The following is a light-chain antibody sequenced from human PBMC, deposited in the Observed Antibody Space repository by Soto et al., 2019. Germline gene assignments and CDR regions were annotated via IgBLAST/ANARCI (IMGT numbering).Light chain of an antibody. CDR1: QSVSSN. Sequence: EILLTQSPATRSLATGERATLSCRASQSVSSNLAWYQQKPGQAPRLLIYDASNRATGIPARFSGSGSGTDFTLTISSLEPEDYAVYYCQKRDNWPLTFGGGTKVEI. CDR2: DAS. J-gene: IGKJ4*01. V-gene: IGKV3-11*01. CDR3: QKRDNWPLT.